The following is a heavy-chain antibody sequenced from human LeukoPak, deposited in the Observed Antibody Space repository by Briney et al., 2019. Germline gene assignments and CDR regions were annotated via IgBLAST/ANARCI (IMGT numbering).Heavy chain of an antibody. CDR1: GFTFSSYW. CDR3: ARGDFWSGDYTDAFDI. Sequence: PGGSLRLSCTASGFTFSSYWMSWVRQAPGKGLGWVANIKHDGTESYSVDSVKGRFAISRDNAKNSLYLQMNRLRTEDTAVYYCARGDFWSGDYTDAFDIWGQGTMVTVSS. J-gene: IGHJ3*02. D-gene: IGHD3-3*01. V-gene: IGHV3-7*04. CDR2: IKHDGTES.